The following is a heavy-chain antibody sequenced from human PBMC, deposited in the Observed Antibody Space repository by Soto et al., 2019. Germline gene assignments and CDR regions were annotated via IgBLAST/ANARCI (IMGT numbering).Heavy chain of an antibody. CDR1: GFKFDDYM. CDR2: ISWDGDFL. D-gene: IGHD1-26*01. V-gene: IGHV3-43*01. Sequence: EVLLVESGGGVVQPGGSLRLSCEASGFKFDDYMMHWVRQAPGKGLECISRISWDGDFLDYADSIKGRFTVSRDNNKNSLYQDMNSLKTEDTAFYYCEKEGNGGSSLDHRGQGTLVTVSS. CDR3: EKEGNGGSSLDH. J-gene: IGHJ4*02.